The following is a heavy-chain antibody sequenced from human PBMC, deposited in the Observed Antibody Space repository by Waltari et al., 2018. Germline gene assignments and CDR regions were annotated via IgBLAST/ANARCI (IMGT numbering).Heavy chain of an antibody. D-gene: IGHD6-6*01. CDR3: VRDERQLGPFDS. CDR1: AGSISDSNYY. J-gene: IGHJ4*02. CDR2: IYYRGDT. Sequence: QLQLQESGPGLVKPSETLSLTCTVSAGSISDSNYYWGWIRQPPGKGLEWIGSIYYRGDTYHNSSLKSRVTISIDTSKNQFSLRLRSVTAADTAVYYCVRDERQLGPFDSWGQGALVTVSS. V-gene: IGHV4-39*07.